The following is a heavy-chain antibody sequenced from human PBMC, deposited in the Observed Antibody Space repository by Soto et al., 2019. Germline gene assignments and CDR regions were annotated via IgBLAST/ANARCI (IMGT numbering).Heavy chain of an antibody. J-gene: IGHJ6*03. Sequence: GGSLRLSCAASGFTFSSYAMSWVRQAPGKGLEWVSAISGSGGSTYYADSVKGRFTISRDNSKNTLYLQMNSLRAEDTAVYYCAKGGIDYYYYYMDVWGKGTTVTVSS. D-gene: IGHD1-26*01. CDR3: AKGGIDYYYYYMDV. CDR1: GFTFSSYA. CDR2: ISGSGGST. V-gene: IGHV3-23*01.